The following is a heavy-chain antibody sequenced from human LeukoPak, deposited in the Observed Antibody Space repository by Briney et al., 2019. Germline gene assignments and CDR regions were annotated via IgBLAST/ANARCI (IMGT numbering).Heavy chain of an antibody. V-gene: IGHV3-30-3*01. CDR1: GFTFSSYA. D-gene: IGHD7-27*01. Sequence: GGSLRLSCAASGFTFSSYAMHWVRQAPGKGLEWVAVISYDGSNKYYADSVKGRFTISRDNSKNTLYLQMNSLRAEDTAVYYCARDLVAGRANWGYYFDYWGQGTLVTVSS. CDR3: ARDLVAGRANWGYYFDY. CDR2: ISYDGSNK. J-gene: IGHJ4*02.